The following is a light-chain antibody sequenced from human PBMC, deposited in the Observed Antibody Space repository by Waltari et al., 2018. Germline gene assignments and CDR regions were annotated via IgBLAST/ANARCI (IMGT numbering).Light chain of an antibody. V-gene: IGKV2-30*02. CDR3: MQGTHWPRT. CDR2: QVS. CDR1: QSLVHSDGNTY. J-gene: IGKJ1*01. Sequence: DVVMTQSPLSLPVTLGQPASISCWSRQSLVHSDGNTYLNWFQQRTGQSPRRLIYQVSIRDSGVPDRFSGSGSGTDFTLQISSVEAEDVGVYYCMQGTHWPRTFGQGTKVEIK.